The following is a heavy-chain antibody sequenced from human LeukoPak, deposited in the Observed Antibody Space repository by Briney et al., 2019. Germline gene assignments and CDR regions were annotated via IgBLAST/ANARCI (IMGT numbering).Heavy chain of an antibody. Sequence: GGSLRLSCAASGFTFSSYAMSWVRQAPGKGLEWVSAISGNGGSTYYADSVKGRFTISRDNSKNTLYLQMNSLRAEDTAVYYCAKERGVVVVAATKYYFDYWGQGTLVTVSS. V-gene: IGHV3-23*01. CDR2: ISGNGGST. J-gene: IGHJ4*02. D-gene: IGHD2-15*01. CDR3: AKERGVVVVAATKYYFDY. CDR1: GFTFSSYA.